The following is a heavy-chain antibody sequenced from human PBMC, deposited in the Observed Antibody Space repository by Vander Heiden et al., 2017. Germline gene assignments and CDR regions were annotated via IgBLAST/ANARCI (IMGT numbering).Heavy chain of an antibody. CDR3: ATRGYYDSSGSYFDAFDI. Sequence: EVQLVESGGGLVQPGGSLRLSCAASGFTFSSYWMSWVRQAPGKGLEWVANIKQDGSEKKYVDSVKGRFTISRDNAKNSLYLQMNSLRAEDTAVYYCATRGYYDSSGSYFDAFDIWGQGTMVTVSS. CDR1: GFTFSSYW. V-gene: IGHV3-7*01. CDR2: IKQDGSEK. J-gene: IGHJ3*02. D-gene: IGHD3-22*01.